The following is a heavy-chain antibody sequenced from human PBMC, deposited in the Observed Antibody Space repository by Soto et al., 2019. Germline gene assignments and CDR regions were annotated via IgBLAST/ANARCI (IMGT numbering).Heavy chain of an antibody. Sequence: QGQLVESGGAVVQPGGSLRLSCAASGFSFSYSAMHWVRQAPGERLEWVAIIGYDGSNKYYADSVKGRFIISRDNSDNTLYLQMNSLRAEDTAVYYCATRGGLLRYFDWSSGSDAFDIWGQGTMVTVSS. CDR2: IGYDGSNK. CDR1: GFSFSYSA. V-gene: IGHV3-33*03. D-gene: IGHD3-9*01. CDR3: ATRGGLLRYFDWSSGSDAFDI. J-gene: IGHJ3*02.